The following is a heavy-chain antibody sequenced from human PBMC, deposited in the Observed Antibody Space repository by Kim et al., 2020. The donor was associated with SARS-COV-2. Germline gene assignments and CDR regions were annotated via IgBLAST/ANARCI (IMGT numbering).Heavy chain of an antibody. D-gene: IGHD1-1*01. V-gene: IGHV3-30*18. CDR2: ISYDGSNK. CDR3: AKNLERTVIDY. Sequence: GGSLRLSCAASGFTFSSYGMHWVRQAPGKGLEWVAVISYDGSNKYYADSVKGRFTISRDNSKNTLYLQMNSLRAEDTAVYYFAKNLERTVIDYWGQRTLV. J-gene: IGHJ4*02. CDR1: GFTFSSYG.